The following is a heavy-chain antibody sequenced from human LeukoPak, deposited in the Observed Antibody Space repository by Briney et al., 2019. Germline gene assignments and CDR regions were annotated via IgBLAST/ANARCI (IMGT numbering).Heavy chain of an antibody. J-gene: IGHJ4*02. CDR2: ISYDGSNK. V-gene: IGHV3-30*18. Sequence: PGGSLRLSCAASGFTFSSYGMHWVRQAPGKGLEWVAVISYDGSNKYYADSVKGRFTISRDNSKNTLYLQMNSLRAEDTAVYYCAKAQLRYFDWLLSGEGSFDYWGQGTLVTVSS. CDR3: AKAQLRYFDWLLSGEGSFDY. CDR1: GFTFSSYG. D-gene: IGHD3-9*01.